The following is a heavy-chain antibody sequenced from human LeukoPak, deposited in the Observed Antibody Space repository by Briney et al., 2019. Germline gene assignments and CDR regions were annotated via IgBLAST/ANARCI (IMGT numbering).Heavy chain of an antibody. Sequence: SVKVSCKASGGTFSSSAISWVRQAPGQGLEWMGGIIPIFGTANYAQKFQGRVTITTDESTSTAYMELCSLRSEDTAVYYCARDSVNLGIAAAGNDYWGQGTLVTVSS. CDR3: ARDSVNLGIAAAGNDY. J-gene: IGHJ4*02. D-gene: IGHD6-13*01. V-gene: IGHV1-69*05. CDR1: GGTFSSSA. CDR2: IIPIFGTA.